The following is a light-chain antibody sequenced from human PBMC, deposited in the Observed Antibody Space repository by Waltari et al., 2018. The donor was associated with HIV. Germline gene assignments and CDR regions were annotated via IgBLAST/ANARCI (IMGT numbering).Light chain of an antibody. Sequence: EIVLTQSPSTLALSPGESATLSCRASQSISTYLAWYQQRPGQPPRLLIYDASSRAAGIPARFSGSGSGTDFTLTISSLEPEDFALYYCHQRSSWPPITFGQGTRLEIK. CDR3: HQRSSWPPIT. CDR1: QSISTY. J-gene: IGKJ5*01. V-gene: IGKV3-11*01. CDR2: DAS.